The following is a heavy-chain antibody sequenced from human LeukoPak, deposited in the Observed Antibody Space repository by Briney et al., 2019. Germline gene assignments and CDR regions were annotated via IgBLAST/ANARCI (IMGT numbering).Heavy chain of an antibody. CDR3: ARPPYDILTGYPPVYFDY. V-gene: IGHV1-46*01. D-gene: IGHD3-9*01. J-gene: IGHJ4*02. Sequence: ASVKVSCKASGYTFTSYYMHWVRQAPGQGLEWMGIINPSGGSTSYAQKFQARVTMTRDTSTSTVYMELSSLRSEDTAVYYCARPPYDILTGYPPVYFDYWGQGTLVTVSS. CDR1: GYTFTSYY. CDR2: INPSGGST.